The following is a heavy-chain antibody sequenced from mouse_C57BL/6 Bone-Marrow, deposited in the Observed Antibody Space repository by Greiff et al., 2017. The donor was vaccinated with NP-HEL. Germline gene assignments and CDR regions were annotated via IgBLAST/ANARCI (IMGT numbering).Heavy chain of an antibody. D-gene: IGHD1-1*01. CDR1: GYTFTSYW. CDR2: IYPGSGST. Sequence: QVQLKQPGAELVKPGASVKMSCKASGYTFTSYWITWVKQRPGQGLEWIGDIYPGSGSTNYNEKFKSKATLTVDTSSSTAYMQLSSLPSEDSAVYYWAREYYVSSHFDYWGQGTTLTVSS. CDR3: AREYYVSSHFDY. J-gene: IGHJ2*01. V-gene: IGHV1-55*01.